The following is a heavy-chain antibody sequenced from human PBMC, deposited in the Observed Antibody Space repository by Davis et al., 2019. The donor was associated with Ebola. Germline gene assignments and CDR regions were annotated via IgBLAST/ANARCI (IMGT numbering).Heavy chain of an antibody. V-gene: IGHV3-23*01. CDR1: GFTFTTAA. Sequence: PGGSLRLSCAASGFTFTTAAMAWVRQVPGKGLEWVSVISGSGGSAYYADPVKGRFTISRDNSQNTLYLQMNSLRAEDTAVYYCAKGTMVREGWFDPWGQGTLVTVSS. CDR2: ISGSGGSA. J-gene: IGHJ5*02. CDR3: AKGTMVREGWFDP. D-gene: IGHD3-10*01.